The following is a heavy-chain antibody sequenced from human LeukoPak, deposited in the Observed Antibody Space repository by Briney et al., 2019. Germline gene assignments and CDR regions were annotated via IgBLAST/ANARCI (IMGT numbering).Heavy chain of an antibody. V-gene: IGHV1-69*13. D-gene: IGHD5-24*01. CDR1: GGTFSSYA. CDR2: IIPIFGTA. J-gene: IGHJ4*02. Sequence: ASVNVSFTASGGTFSSYAISWVRQAPGQGLEWMGGIIPIFGTANYAQKFQGRVTITADESTSTAYMELSSLRSEDTAVYYCARDREMATSDFDYWGQGTLVTVSS. CDR3: ARDREMATSDFDY.